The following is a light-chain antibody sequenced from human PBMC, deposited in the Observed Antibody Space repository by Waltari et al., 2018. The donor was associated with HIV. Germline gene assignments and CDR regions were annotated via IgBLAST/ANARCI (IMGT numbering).Light chain of an antibody. CDR1: SSNIGRNT. CDR2: TNE. CDR3: AAWDDSLNGPV. V-gene: IGLV1-44*01. J-gene: IGLJ2*01. Sequence: QSGLTQAPSASGPPGQRVTISCSGSSSNIGRNTVNWYQQFQGSAPRLLIYTNEQRPSSVPDRFSGSKSGTSASLAIRGRQSEDEADYYCAAWDDSLNGPVFGGGTKLTIL.